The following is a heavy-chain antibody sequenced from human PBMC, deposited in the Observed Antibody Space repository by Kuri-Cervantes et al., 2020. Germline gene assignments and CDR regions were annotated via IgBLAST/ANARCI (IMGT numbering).Heavy chain of an antibody. V-gene: IGHV1-18*01. CDR1: GGTFSSYA. D-gene: IGHD1-7*01. CDR2: INSYNGNT. CDR3: ARGRDWNYAFDI. Sequence: ASVKVSCKASGGTFSSYAISWVRQAPGQGLEWMGGINSYNGNTNYAQKVQGRVTMTTDTSTSTVYMELRSLRSDDTAVYYCARGRDWNYAFDIWGQGTMVTVSS. J-gene: IGHJ3*02.